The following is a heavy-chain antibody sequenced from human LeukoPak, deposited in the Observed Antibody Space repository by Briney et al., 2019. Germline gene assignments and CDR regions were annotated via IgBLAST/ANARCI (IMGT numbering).Heavy chain of an antibody. J-gene: IGHJ3*02. V-gene: IGHV3-7*04. CDR1: GFTFSSYW. D-gene: IGHD3-22*01. CDR3: ARGATDYYDSSGYYIDDAFDI. Sequence: PGGSLRLSCAASGFTFSSYWMSWARQAPGKGLEWVANIKQDGSEKYYVDSVKGRFTISRDNAKNSLYLQMNSLRAEDTAVYYCARGATDYYDSSGYYIDDAFDIWGQGTMVTVSS. CDR2: IKQDGSEK.